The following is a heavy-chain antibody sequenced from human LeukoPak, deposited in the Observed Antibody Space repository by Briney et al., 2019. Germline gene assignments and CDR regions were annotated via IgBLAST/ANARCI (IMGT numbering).Heavy chain of an antibody. CDR1: GFTFSSYA. V-gene: IGHV3-30-3*01. J-gene: IGHJ4*02. CDR3: ARAHDILTGYFDY. Sequence: GGSLRLSCAASGFTFSSYAMHWVRQAPGKGLEWVAVISYDGSNKYYADSVKGRFTISRDNSKNTLYLQMNSLRAEDTAVYYCARAHDILTGYFDYWGQGTLSPSPQ. D-gene: IGHD3-9*01. CDR2: ISYDGSNK.